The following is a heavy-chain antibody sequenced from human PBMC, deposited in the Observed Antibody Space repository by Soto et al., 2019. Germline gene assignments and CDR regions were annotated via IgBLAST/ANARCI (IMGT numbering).Heavy chain of an antibody. CDR3: ARGPSGHKVHY. V-gene: IGHV4-30-4*01. CDR1: GGSITSDYSC. CDR2: IFDSGTT. J-gene: IGHJ4*02. Sequence: SETLSLTCTVSGGSITSDYSCWSWIRQPPGEGLEWIGHIFDSGTTYTNPSLRSQVAISLDTSKNHFSLTLSSVTAADTAVYYCARGPSGHKVHYWGQGALVT. D-gene: IGHD7-27*01.